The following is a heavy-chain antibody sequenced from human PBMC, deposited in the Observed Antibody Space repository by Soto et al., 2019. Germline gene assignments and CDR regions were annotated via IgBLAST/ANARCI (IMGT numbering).Heavy chain of an antibody. V-gene: IGHV1-18*01. CDR3: ARFITATGSLDY. CDR1: GYTFTSYG. Sequence: QIHLVQSGAEVKKPGASVKVSCKASGYTFTSYGISWVRQAPGQGLEWMGWINALNGNTNYAQRFHGRDTMTTDTSTSTDYTELRSLRSDDTAVYYCARFITATGSLDYWGHGTLVTVSS. CDR2: INALNGNT. J-gene: IGHJ4*01. D-gene: IGHD6-13*01.